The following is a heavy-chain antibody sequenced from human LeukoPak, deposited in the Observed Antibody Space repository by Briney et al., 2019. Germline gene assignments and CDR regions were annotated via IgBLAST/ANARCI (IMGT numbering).Heavy chain of an antibody. D-gene: IGHD1-26*01. CDR3: ASRVGATDNWFDP. CDR2: INHSGST. CDR1: GGSSSGYY. J-gene: IGHJ5*02. Sequence: SETLSLTCAVYGGSSSGYYWSWIRQPPGKGLEWCGEINHSGSTNYNPSLKSRVTISVDTSKNQFSLKLSSVTAADTAVYYCASRVGATDNWFDPWGQGTLVTVSS. V-gene: IGHV4-34*01.